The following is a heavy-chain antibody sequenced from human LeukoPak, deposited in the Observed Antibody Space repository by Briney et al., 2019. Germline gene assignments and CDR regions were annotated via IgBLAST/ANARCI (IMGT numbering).Heavy chain of an antibody. CDR1: GFTVSSNY. CDR3: ARTFGNPWWY. V-gene: IGHV3-53*01. D-gene: IGHD2-8*02. J-gene: IGHJ4*02. Sequence: GGSLRLSXAASGFTVSSNYMSWVRQAPGKGLEWVSVIYSGGSTYYADSVKGRFTISRDNSKNTLYLQMNSLRAEDTAVYYCARTFGNPWWYWGQGTLVTVSS. CDR2: IYSGGST.